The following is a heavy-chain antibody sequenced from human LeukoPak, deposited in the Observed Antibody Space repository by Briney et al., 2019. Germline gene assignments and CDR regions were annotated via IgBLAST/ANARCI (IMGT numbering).Heavy chain of an antibody. V-gene: IGHV3-23*01. CDR1: GFTFSSYA. Sequence: PGGSLRLSCAASGFTFSSYAMRWVRQAPGKGLEWVSAFRCCRSSPYYSSSVKRRFPISRHNSNNPLYLQMNSLRAEDTALYYCAKGFRYSSSSYFDYWGQGTLVTVSS. J-gene: IGHJ4*02. D-gene: IGHD6-6*01. CDR3: AKGFRYSSSSYFDY. CDR2: FRCCRSSP.